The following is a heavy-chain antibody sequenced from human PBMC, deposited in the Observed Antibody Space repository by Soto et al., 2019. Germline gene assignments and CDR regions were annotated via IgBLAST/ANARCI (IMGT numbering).Heavy chain of an antibody. Sequence: PSETLSLTCTVSGGSISSSSYYWGWIRQPPGKGMEWIGSIYYSGSTYYNTSLKSRVTISVDTSKNQYSLKLSSVTAADTAVYYCARLVRALLSGDYYGMDVWGQGTTVT. D-gene: IGHD2-2*01. CDR1: GGSISSSSYY. J-gene: IGHJ6*02. V-gene: IGHV4-39*01. CDR3: ARLVRALLSGDYYGMDV. CDR2: IYYSGST.